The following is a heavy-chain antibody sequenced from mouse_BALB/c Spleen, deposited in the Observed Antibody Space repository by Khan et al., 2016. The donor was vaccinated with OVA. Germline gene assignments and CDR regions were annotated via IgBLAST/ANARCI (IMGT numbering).Heavy chain of an antibody. CDR1: GFSLITYG. CDR3: ARETAYCGDYEAMDY. V-gene: IGHV2-9*02. CDR2: IWSGLST. Sequence: QGQRKESGPGLVAPSQSLSITCSVFGFSLITYGVHWVLHSPVKGLLCLDIIWSGLSTNYNSALLSSLSISTDNFTSHVFLQLNRLQTDDTAMYYCARETAYCGDYEAMDYWGQGTSVTVSS. J-gene: IGHJ4*01. D-gene: IGHD2-13*01.